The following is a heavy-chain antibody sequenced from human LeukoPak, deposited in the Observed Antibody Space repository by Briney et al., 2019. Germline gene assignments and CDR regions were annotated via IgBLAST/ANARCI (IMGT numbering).Heavy chain of an antibody. CDR3: ARDRSVMVVADPYYFDY. J-gene: IGHJ4*02. V-gene: IGHV1-18*01. CDR1: GYTFTSYG. CDR2: ISAYNGNT. Sequence: ASVKVSCKASGYTFTSYGISWVRQAPGQGLEWMGWISAYNGNTNYAQKLQGRVTMTTDTSTSTAYMELRSLRSDDTAVYYCARDRSVMVVADPYYFDYWGQGTLVTVSS. D-gene: IGHD2-15*01.